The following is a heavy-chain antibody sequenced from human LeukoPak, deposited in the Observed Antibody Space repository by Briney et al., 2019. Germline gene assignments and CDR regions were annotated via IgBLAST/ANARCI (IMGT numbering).Heavy chain of an antibody. CDR2: INIDGTTT. Sequence: GGSLGLSCAASGFTFTRYWMHWVRQVPGKGLVWISRINIDGTTTNYADSVKGRFTVSRDNAKNTMYLQMNSLRAEDTAVYYCARDSTGSGSSIDYWGQGTLVTVSS. V-gene: IGHV3-74*01. J-gene: IGHJ4*02. CDR3: ARDSTGSGSSIDY. D-gene: IGHD3-10*01. CDR1: GFTFTRYW.